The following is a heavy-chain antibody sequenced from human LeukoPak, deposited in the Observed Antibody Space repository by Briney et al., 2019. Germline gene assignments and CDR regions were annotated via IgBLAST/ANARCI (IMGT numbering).Heavy chain of an antibody. V-gene: IGHV3-7*03. CDR3: ARDKGSDEGSKFDY. CDR2: IKQDGSEK. Sequence: GGSLRLSCAASGFTFSRYWMSWVRQAPGKGLEWVANIKQDGSEKYYVDSVKGRFTISRDNAKNSLYLQVNGLRADDTAVYYCARDKGSDEGSKFDYWGQGTLVTVFS. J-gene: IGHJ4*02. CDR1: GFTFSRYW.